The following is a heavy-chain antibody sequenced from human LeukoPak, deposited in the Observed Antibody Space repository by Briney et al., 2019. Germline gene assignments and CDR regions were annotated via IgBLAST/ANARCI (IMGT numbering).Heavy chain of an antibody. Sequence: GGSLRLSCAASGFTFSSYGMHWVRQAPGKGLEWVAVISYGGSNKYYADSVKGRFTISRDNSKNTLYLQMNSLRAEDTAVYYCARVPVASWIQLDSWGQGTLVTVSS. V-gene: IGHV3-30*03. CDR1: GFTFSSYG. J-gene: IGHJ4*02. CDR3: ARVPVASWIQLDS. D-gene: IGHD6-13*01. CDR2: ISYGGSNK.